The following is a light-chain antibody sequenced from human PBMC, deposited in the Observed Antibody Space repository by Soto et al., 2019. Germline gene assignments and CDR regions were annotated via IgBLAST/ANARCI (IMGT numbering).Light chain of an antibody. Sequence: QPVLTQPASVSGSPGQSITIPCTGTSSDVGGYNYVSWYQQYPGKAPKLMIYDVSNRPSGVSNRFSGSKSGNTASLTISGLQTEDEADYYCSSFTSSITYVFGTGTKLTVL. J-gene: IGLJ1*01. CDR1: SSDVGGYNY. CDR2: DVS. V-gene: IGLV2-14*03. CDR3: SSFTSSITYV.